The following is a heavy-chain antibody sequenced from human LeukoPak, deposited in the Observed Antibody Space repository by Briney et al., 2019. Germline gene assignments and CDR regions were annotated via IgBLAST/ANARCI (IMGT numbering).Heavy chain of an antibody. D-gene: IGHD6-13*01. CDR2: ISGSGGST. J-gene: IGHJ6*03. CDR1: GFTVSSNY. Sequence: GGSLRLSCAASGFTVSSNYMSWVRQAPGKGLEWVSAISGSGGSTYYADSVKGRFTISRDNSKNTLYLQMNSLRAEDTAVYYCAKSGSSWLYYYYYYYMDVWGKGTTVTVSS. CDR3: AKSGSSWLYYYYYYYMDV. V-gene: IGHV3-23*01.